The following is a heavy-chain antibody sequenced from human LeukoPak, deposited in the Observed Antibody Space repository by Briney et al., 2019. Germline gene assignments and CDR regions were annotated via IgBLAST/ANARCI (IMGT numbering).Heavy chain of an antibody. CDR3: ARDRATVTHYYYYMDV. V-gene: IGHV1-18*01. D-gene: IGHD4-17*01. Sequence: GASVKVSCKASGYTFTSYGISWVRQAPGQGLEWMGWISAYNGNTNYAQKLQGRVTMTTDTSTSTAYMELRSLRSDDTAVYYCARDRATVTHYYYYMDVWGKGTTVTISS. CDR2: ISAYNGNT. J-gene: IGHJ6*03. CDR1: GYTFTSYG.